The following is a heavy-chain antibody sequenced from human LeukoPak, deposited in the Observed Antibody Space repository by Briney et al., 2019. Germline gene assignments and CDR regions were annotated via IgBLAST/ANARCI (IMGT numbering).Heavy chain of an antibody. CDR2: INPNSGGT. Sequence: ASVKVSCKASGYTFTDYYMHWVRQAPGQGLEWMGWINPNSGGTNYAQKFQGRVTMTRDTSISTAYMELSRLRSDDTAVYYCARVVNEYYYYYMDVWGKGTTVTISS. V-gene: IGHV1-2*02. CDR3: ARVVNEYYYYYMDV. CDR1: GYTFTDYY. J-gene: IGHJ6*03. D-gene: IGHD1-1*01.